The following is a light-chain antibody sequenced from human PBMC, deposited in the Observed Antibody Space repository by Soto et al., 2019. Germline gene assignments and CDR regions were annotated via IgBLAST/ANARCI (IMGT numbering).Light chain of an antibody. V-gene: IGKV3-11*01. Sequence: DTVLTQSPATLSLSPGETATLSCRASQSVRSHLAWYQQRPGQPPRLLIYDASYRATGVPLRFSGSGSGTEFTLTISSLESGESAIYYCQQRSDWPPITFGQGTRLEI. CDR1: QSVRSH. CDR2: DAS. J-gene: IGKJ5*01. CDR3: QQRSDWPPIT.